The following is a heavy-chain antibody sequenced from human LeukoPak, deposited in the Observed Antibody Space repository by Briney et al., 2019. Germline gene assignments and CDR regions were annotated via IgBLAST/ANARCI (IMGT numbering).Heavy chain of an antibody. Sequence: SETLSLTCNVSGGPINSNIYYWAWVRQPPGKGLEWIGSIYYSGSTYYNPSLKSRITISVDTFRSQVSLKMRSVTAADTAVYYCARVLLWFGDFSVKAFDIRGQGTMVTVSS. CDR1: GGPINSNIYY. J-gene: IGHJ3*02. CDR2: IYYSGST. D-gene: IGHD3-10*01. CDR3: ARVLLWFGDFSVKAFDI. V-gene: IGHV4-39*01.